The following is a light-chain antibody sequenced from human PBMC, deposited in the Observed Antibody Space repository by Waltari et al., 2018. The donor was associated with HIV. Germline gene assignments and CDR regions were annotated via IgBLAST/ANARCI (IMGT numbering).Light chain of an antibody. CDR1: SSTIGRNS. V-gene: IGLV1-44*01. Sequence: QSVLTQPPSASATPGQRVTISCSGSSSTIGRNSVNWYQQLPGTAPKVFIHSNNQRPSGVPVRFSGSRSGTSASLAISGLQAEDEADYYCSAWDDSLKGHVFGGGTKLTVL. CDR2: SNN. CDR3: SAWDDSLKGHV. J-gene: IGLJ3*02.